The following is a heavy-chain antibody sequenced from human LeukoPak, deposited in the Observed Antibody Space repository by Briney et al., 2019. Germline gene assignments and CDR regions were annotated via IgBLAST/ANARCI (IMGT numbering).Heavy chain of an antibody. Sequence: PGGSLRLSCAASGFTFKTHAMSWVRQAPGKGLEWVSRIDDSGVIRSYADSVKGGFTISRDNSKMTLTLQMNSLRAEDTAVYYCAKRLKRNYYYHYAMDVWGQGTTVTVSS. CDR2: IDDSGVIR. V-gene: IGHV3-23*01. CDR1: GFTFKTHA. CDR3: AKRLKRNYYYHYAMDV. J-gene: IGHJ6*02. D-gene: IGHD3-22*01.